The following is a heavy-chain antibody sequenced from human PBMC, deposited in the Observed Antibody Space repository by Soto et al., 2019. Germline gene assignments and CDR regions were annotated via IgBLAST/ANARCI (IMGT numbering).Heavy chain of an antibody. CDR2: ISYDGSNK. Sequence: SLRLSCAASGFTFSSYGMHWVRQAPGKGLEWVAVISYDGSNKYYADSVKGRFTISRDNSKNTLYLQMNSLRAEDTAVYYCAKTFSYDSSGYLDYWGQGTLVTVSS. V-gene: IGHV3-30*18. D-gene: IGHD3-22*01. CDR1: GFTFSSYG. J-gene: IGHJ4*02. CDR3: AKTFSYDSSGYLDY.